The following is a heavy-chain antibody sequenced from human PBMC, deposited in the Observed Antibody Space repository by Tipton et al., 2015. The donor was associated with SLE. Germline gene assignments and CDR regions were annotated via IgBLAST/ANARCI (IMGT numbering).Heavy chain of an antibody. CDR1: GGSMSSDIYY. CDR2: VSYTGRT. J-gene: IGHJ3*02. CDR3: ARHILASWNAFDI. V-gene: IGHV4-39*01. Sequence: TLSLTCTVSGGSMSSDIYYWGWIRQSPGKGLEWIGSVSYTGRTSYTPSLNSRVTVSMDTSKNQFSLRVTSVTAADTAVYYCARHILASWNAFDIWGQGTMVSVSS.